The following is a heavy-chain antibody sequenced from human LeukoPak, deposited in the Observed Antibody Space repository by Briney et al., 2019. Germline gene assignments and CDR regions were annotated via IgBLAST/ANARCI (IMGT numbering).Heavy chain of an antibody. CDR3: ARRRVITLYGMDV. Sequence: PGGSLRLSCAASGFTFSSYAMSWVRQAPGKGLEWVSYISSSSSTIYYADSVKGRFTISRDNAKNSLYLQMNSLRAEDTAVYYCARRRVITLYGMDVWGQGTTVTVSS. CDR2: ISSSSSTI. D-gene: IGHD2/OR15-2a*01. V-gene: IGHV3-48*01. J-gene: IGHJ6*02. CDR1: GFTFSSYA.